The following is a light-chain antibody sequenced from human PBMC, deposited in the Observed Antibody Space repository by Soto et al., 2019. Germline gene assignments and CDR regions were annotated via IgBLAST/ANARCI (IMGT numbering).Light chain of an antibody. CDR2: EVS. Sequence: QSVLTQPPSASGSLGQSVTISCTGTLTDIGTYYYVSWYQQHPGKAPKLIIYEVSERPSGVPDRFSGSKSGNTASLTVSGLQAGDEADYYCSSYTGSSTSYVFGSGTKLTVL. CDR1: LTDIGTYYY. V-gene: IGLV2-8*01. CDR3: SSYTGSSTSYV. J-gene: IGLJ1*01.